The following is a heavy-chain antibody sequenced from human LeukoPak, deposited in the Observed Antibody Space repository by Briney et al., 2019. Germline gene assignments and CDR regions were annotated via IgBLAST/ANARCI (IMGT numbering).Heavy chain of an antibody. D-gene: IGHD3-10*01. CDR3: AREMEGDYGSGTFFDL. J-gene: IGHJ4*02. CDR1: EVVFSDYY. Sequence: GGSLRLSCAASEVVFSDYYMSWIRQAPGKGLEWVSYISDSGSTIYYADSVKGRFTISRDNVKNSLYLQMNGLRAEDTAVYYCAREMEGDYGSGTFFDLWGQGNMVTVFS. CDR2: ISDSGSTI. V-gene: IGHV3-11*01.